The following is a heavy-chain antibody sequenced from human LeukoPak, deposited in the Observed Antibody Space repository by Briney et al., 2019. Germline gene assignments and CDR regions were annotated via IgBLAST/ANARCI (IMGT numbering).Heavy chain of an antibody. CDR2: ISSSGSTI. CDR1: GFTFSDYY. D-gene: IGHD3-3*01. CDR3: ARGYDFWSGYARGIDAFDI. V-gene: IGHV3-11*01. J-gene: IGHJ3*02. Sequence: GGSLRLSCAASGFTFSDYYMSWIRQAPGKGLEWVSYISSSGSTIYYADSVKGRFTISGDNAKNSLYLQMNSLRAEDTAVYYCARGYDFWSGYARGIDAFDIWGQGTMVTVSS.